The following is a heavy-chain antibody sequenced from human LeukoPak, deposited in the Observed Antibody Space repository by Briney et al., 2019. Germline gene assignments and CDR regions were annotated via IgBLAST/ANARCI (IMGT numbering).Heavy chain of an antibody. CDR2: IEAKALGETT. J-gene: IGHJ4*02. Sequence: PGGSLRLSCVGSGFVFHQAWMSWVRQAPGKGPEWVGRIEAKALGETTDYAAPVKGRFTISRDDSKNTLFLQMNSLKIEDTALYYCTSDQAYYNDLGIRADNWGQGTLVTVSS. V-gene: IGHV3-15*04. CDR1: GFVFHQAW. D-gene: IGHD3-10*01. CDR3: TSDQAYYNDLGIRADN.